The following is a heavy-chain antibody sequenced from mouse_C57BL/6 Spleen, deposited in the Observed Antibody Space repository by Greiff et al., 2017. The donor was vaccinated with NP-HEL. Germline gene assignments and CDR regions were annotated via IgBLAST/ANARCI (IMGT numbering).Heavy chain of an antibody. V-gene: IGHV1-82*01. D-gene: IGHD3-1*01. CDR3: ARSGGGFAWFAY. Sequence: QVQLQQSGPELVKPGASVKISCKASGYAFSSSWMNWVKQRPGKGLEWIGRIYPGDGDTNYNGKFKGKATLTADKSSSTAYMQLSSLTSEDSAVYFCARSGGGFAWFAYWGQGTLVTVSA. CDR1: GYAFSSSW. J-gene: IGHJ3*01. CDR2: IYPGDGDT.